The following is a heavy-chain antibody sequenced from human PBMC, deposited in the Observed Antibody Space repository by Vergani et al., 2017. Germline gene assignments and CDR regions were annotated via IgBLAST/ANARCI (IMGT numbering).Heavy chain of an antibody. CDR1: GFTFSSYA. D-gene: IGHD6-13*01. Sequence: EVQLLESGGGLVQPGGSLRLSCAASGFTFSSYAMSWVRQAPGKGLEWVSAISGSGGSTYYADSVKGRFTISRDNAKNSLYLQMNSLRAEDTALYYCARDSGIAAAEYYFDYWGQGTLVTVSS. J-gene: IGHJ4*02. CDR3: ARDSGIAAAEYYFDY. CDR2: ISGSGGST. V-gene: IGHV3-23*01.